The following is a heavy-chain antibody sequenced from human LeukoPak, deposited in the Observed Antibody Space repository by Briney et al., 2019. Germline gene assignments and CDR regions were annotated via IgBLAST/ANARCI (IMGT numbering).Heavy chain of an antibody. Sequence: SETLSLTCTVSGYSISSGYYWGWIRQPPGKGLEWIGEINHSGSTNYNPSLKSRVTISVDTSKNQLSLKLSSVTAADTAVYYCARIRGYRYGQYFQHWGQGTLVTVSS. CDR1: GYSISSGYY. D-gene: IGHD5-18*01. J-gene: IGHJ1*01. CDR2: INHSGST. V-gene: IGHV4-38-2*02. CDR3: ARIRGYRYGQYFQH.